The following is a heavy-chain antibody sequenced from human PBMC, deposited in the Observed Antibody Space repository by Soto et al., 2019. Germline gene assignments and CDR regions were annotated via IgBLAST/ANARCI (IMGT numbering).Heavy chain of an antibody. J-gene: IGHJ6*02. V-gene: IGHV4-59*01. CDR3: ARVSCSGGSCYSPYYCYYGMDV. CDR1: GGSISSYY. D-gene: IGHD2-15*01. Sequence: SETLSLTCTVSGGSISSYYWSWIRQPPGKGLEWIGYIYYSGSTNYNPSLKSRVTISVDTSNNQFSLKLSSVTAADTAEYYCARVSCSGGSCYSPYYCYYGMDVWGQGTTVTVSS. CDR2: IYYSGST.